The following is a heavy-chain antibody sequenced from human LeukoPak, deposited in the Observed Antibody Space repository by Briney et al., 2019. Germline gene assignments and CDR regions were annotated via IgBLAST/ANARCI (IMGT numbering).Heavy chain of an antibody. J-gene: IGHJ5*02. V-gene: IGHV4-31*03. CDR3: ARSTSGSLPLDP. Sequence: SETLSLTCTVSGGSISSGGYYWSWIRQHPGKGLEWIGYIYYSGSTYYNPSLKSRVTISVDTSKNQFSLKLGSVTAADTAVYYCARSTSGSLPLDPWGQGTLVTVSS. CDR1: GGSISSGGYY. CDR2: IYYSGST. D-gene: IGHD3-3*01.